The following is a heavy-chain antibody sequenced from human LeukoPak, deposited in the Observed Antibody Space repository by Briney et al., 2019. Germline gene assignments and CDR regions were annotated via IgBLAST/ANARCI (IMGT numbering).Heavy chain of an antibody. V-gene: IGHV1-18*01. CDR3: ARDRSPYCSGGSCYSGVDY. D-gene: IGHD2-15*01. Sequence: ASVKASCNASAYTFTSYGISWVRQAPGQGLEWMGWISAYNGNTNYAQKLQGRVTMTTDTSTSTAYMELRSLRSDDTAVYYCARDRSPYCSGGSCYSGVDYWGQGTLVTVSS. CDR2: ISAYNGNT. J-gene: IGHJ4*02. CDR1: AYTFTSYG.